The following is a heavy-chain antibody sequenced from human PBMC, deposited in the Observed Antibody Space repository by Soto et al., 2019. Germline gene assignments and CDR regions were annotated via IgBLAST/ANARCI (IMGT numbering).Heavy chain of an antibody. Sequence: QLQLQESGSGLVKPSQTLSLTCAVSGGSISSSGYSWSWIRQPPGKGLEWIGYIYHSGSTYYNPSVKSRVTISVDRSKNQFSLKLSSVTAAATAVYYCSRASTTVTTLDYWGQGTLVTVSS. CDR1: GGSISSSGYS. D-gene: IGHD4-17*01. V-gene: IGHV4-30-2*01. CDR3: SRASTTVTTLDY. CDR2: IYHSGST. J-gene: IGHJ4*02.